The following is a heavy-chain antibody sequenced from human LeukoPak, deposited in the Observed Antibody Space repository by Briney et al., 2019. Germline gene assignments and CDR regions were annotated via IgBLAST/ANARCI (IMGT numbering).Heavy chain of an antibody. D-gene: IGHD5-12*01. CDR2: IHPNRGAT. V-gene: IGHV1-2*02. J-gene: IGHJ4*02. CDR1: GYTLTDYY. CDR3: SRDMWRYSGYDYDY. Sequence: ASVKVSCKTSGYTLTDYYRHWVGQAPGQGLEWVGWIHPNRGATHYEQKFQGRLTMTRDTSIITVYMELTRLRSDDTAVYYCSRDMWRYSGYDYDYWGQGTLVTASS.